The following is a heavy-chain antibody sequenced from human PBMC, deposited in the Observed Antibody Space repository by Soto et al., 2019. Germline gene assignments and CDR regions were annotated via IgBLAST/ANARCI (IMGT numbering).Heavy chain of an antibody. D-gene: IGHD2-15*01. CDR1: GFTFSSYS. CDR2: ISSSSSYI. J-gene: IGHJ4*02. V-gene: IGHV3-21*01. CDR3: TCSGGSCCPFDY. Sequence: EVQLVESGGGLVKPGGSLRLSCAASGFTFSSYSMNWVRQAPGKGLEWVSSISSSSSYIYYADSVKGRFTISRDNAKNSLYLQMNSLRAEDTAVYYCTCSGGSCCPFDYWRQGTLVTVSS.